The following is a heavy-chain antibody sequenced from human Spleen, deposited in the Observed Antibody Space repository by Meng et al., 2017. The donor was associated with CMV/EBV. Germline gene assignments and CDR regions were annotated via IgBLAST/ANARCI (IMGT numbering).Heavy chain of an antibody. CDR1: GFTLSSND. V-gene: IGHV3-13*01. CDR3: ARGSQDIVVVPAATDAFDI. Sequence: GGSLRLSCAACGFTLSSNDMYWVRQATGKGLQWVSVIGIAGDTYYPGSVKGRFTISRDNAKNSLYLQMNSLRVEDTAVYYCARGSQDIVVVPAATDAFDIWGQGTMVTVSS. CDR2: IGIAGDT. J-gene: IGHJ3*02. D-gene: IGHD2-2*01.